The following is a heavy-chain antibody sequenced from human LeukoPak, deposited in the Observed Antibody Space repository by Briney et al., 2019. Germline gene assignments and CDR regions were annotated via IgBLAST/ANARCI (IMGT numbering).Heavy chain of an antibody. V-gene: IGHV3-7*01. J-gene: IGHJ4*02. D-gene: IGHD6-13*01. Sequence: PGGSLRLSCAASGFSLSSFWMSWVRQAPGKGLEWAGNIKQDGSEKYYVDSVQGRFTISKDNAKNSLYIQMTSLRAEDTAVYYCAIDNSAEKGQQLANWGQGTLVTVSS. CDR1: GFSLSSFW. CDR2: IKQDGSEK. CDR3: AIDNSAEKGQQLAN.